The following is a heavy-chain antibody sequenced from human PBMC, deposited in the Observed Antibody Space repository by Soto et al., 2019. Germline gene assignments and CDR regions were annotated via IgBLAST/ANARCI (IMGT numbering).Heavy chain of an antibody. J-gene: IGHJ4*02. Sequence: QVQLVQSGAEVKKPGASVKVSCKASGYTFTSYGISWVRQAPGQGLEWMGWISAYNGNTNYAQKLQGRVTMTPDTSTSTAYKELRCLRTDDTAVYYCATTRMTMVRGDRHDFDYWGQGTLVTVSS. CDR1: GYTFTSYG. D-gene: IGHD3-10*01. V-gene: IGHV1-18*01. CDR2: ISAYNGNT. CDR3: ATTRMTMVRGDRHDFDY.